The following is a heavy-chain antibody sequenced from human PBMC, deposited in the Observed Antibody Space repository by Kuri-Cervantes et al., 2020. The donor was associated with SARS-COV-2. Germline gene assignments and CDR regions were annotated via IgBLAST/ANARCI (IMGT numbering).Heavy chain of an antibody. D-gene: IGHD4-17*01. J-gene: IGHJ4*02. CDR1: GLTFSSYS. CDR2: ISSSSSTI. V-gene: IGHV3-48*02. Sequence: GGFLRPPLAASGLTFSSYSMNWVRQAPEKGLEWVSYISSSSSTIYYADSVKGRFTISRDNAKNSLYLQMNSLRDEDTAVYYCARKGVKDDYGFSSYWGQGTLVTVSS. CDR3: ARKGVKDDYGFSSY.